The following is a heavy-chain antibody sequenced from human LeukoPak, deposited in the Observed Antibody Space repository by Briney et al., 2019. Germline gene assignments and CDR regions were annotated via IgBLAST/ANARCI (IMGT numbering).Heavy chain of an antibody. CDR1: GFTFSSYA. D-gene: IGHD6-19*01. Sequence: PGGSLRLSCAASGFTFSSYAMHWVRQAPGKGLEWVAVISYDGSNKYYADSVKGRFTISRDNSKNTLYLQMNSLRAEDTAVYYCAVLWGSGWYVVDFDYWGQGTLVTVSS. V-gene: IGHV3-30-3*01. J-gene: IGHJ4*02. CDR2: ISYDGSNK. CDR3: AVLWGSGWYVVDFDY.